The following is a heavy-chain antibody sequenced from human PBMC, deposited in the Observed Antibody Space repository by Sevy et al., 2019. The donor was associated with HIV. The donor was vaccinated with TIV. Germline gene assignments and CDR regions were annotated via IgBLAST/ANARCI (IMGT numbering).Heavy chain of an antibody. CDR2: IYTSGST. J-gene: IGHJ4*02. Sequence: SETLSLTCTVSGGSISSYYWSWIRQPAGKGLEWIGRIYTSGSTNYNPSLKSRVTMSVDTSKNQCSLKLSSVTAADTAVYYCARDPKCEFDQLPALYYFDYWGQGTLVTVSS. CDR1: GGSISSYY. V-gene: IGHV4-4*07. CDR3: ARDPKCEFDQLPALYYFDY. D-gene: IGHD2-2*01.